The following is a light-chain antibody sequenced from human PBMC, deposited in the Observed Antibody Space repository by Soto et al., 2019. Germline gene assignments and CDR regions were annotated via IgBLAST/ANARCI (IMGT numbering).Light chain of an antibody. V-gene: IGLV2-8*01. Sequence: QSALTRPPSASGSPGQSVTISCTGTSSDVGGYDYVSWYQQYPGKTPKLMIFEVTKRPSGVPDRFSGSKSGNTASLTVSGLQAEDEADYYCLSYAGTACVFGTGTKVTVL. CDR1: SSDVGGYDY. J-gene: IGLJ1*01. CDR2: EVT. CDR3: LSYAGTACV.